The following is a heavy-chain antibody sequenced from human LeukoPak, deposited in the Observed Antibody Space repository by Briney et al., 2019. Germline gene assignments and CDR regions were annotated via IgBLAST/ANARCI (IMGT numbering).Heavy chain of an antibody. CDR1: GGSISSSSYY. V-gene: IGHV4-39*07. D-gene: IGHD3-22*01. CDR2: IYYSGST. CDR3: ARANYYDSSGYSRGVDI. J-gene: IGHJ3*02. Sequence: SETLSLTCTVSGGSISSSSYYWGWIRQPPGKGLEWIGSIYYSGSTYYNPSLKSRVTISVDTSKNQFSLKLSSVTAADTAVYYCARANYYDSSGYSRGVDIWGQGTMVTVSS.